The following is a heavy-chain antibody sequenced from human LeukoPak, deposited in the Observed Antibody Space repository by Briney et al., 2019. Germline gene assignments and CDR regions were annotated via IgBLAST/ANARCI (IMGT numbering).Heavy chain of an antibody. D-gene: IGHD3-16*02. CDR1: GFDFKNNY. Sequence: GGSLRLSCAASGFDFKNNYMTWVRQAPGKGLEWVSIIYRGDGTYYADSVKDRFTTSRDSSRTTLYLQMTSLRAEDTAVYYCARGGGSENRYAPWYFDFWGQGSLVTVSS. V-gene: IGHV3-53*01. J-gene: IGHJ4*02. CDR3: ARGGGSENRYAPWYFDF. CDR2: IYRGDGT.